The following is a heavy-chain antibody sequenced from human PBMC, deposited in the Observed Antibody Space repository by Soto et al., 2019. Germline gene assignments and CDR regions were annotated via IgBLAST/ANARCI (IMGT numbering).Heavy chain of an antibody. CDR3: TRAGASDWNYVSTSS. CDR2: INPSGDSR. CDR1: GFSFSDYF. D-gene: IGHD1-7*01. V-gene: IGHV1-46*01. J-gene: IGHJ4*02. Sequence: ASVKVSCKASGFSFSDYFMHRVRQAPGQGLEWMGIINPSGDSRNYAQKFQGRVTITRDTSTSTVYMDLSSLRYGDTAVYYCTRAGASDWNYVSTSSWGQGTLVTVSS.